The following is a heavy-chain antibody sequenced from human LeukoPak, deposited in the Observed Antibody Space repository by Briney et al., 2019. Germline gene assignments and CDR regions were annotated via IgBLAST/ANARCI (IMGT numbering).Heavy chain of an antibody. CDR1: GYTFTGYY. CDR2: INPNSGGT. Sequence: ASVKVSCKASGYTFTGYYMHWVRQAPGQGLEWMGWINPNSGGTNYAQKFQGRVTMTRDTSISTAYMELSRLRSDDTAVYYCARGSTYYDFWSGLAPFDYWGQGTLVTVSS. D-gene: IGHD3-3*01. V-gene: IGHV1-2*02. J-gene: IGHJ4*02. CDR3: ARGSTYYDFWSGLAPFDY.